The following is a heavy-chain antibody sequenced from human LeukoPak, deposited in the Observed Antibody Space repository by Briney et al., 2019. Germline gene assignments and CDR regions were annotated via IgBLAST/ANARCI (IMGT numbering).Heavy chain of an antibody. Sequence: GGSLRLSCAAAGFTFSSSWMHWVRQAPGKGLVWVSRINSDGSSTNYADSVKGRFTISRDNAKHALYLQMNSLRAEDTAVYYCAREGRGGYYGFDYWGQGTLVTVSS. CDR3: AREGRGGYYGFDY. V-gene: IGHV3-74*01. CDR1: GFTFSSSW. D-gene: IGHD3-3*01. J-gene: IGHJ4*02. CDR2: INSDGSST.